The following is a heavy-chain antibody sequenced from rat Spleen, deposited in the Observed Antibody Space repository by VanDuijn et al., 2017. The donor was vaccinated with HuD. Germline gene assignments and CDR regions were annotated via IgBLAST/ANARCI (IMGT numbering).Heavy chain of an antibody. D-gene: IGHD1-4*01. J-gene: IGHJ2*01. CDR3: SPLPGINLAY. CDR1: GITFTNYW. V-gene: IGHV5-31*01. CDR2: ITNTGDST. Sequence: EVQLVESGGGLVQPGGSLKLSCVASGITFTNYWMTWIRQAPGKGLEWIASITNTGDSTYYLDSVKGRFTISRNNAKSTLYLQMSSLRSEDTATYYCSPLPGINLAYWGQVVVVTVSS.